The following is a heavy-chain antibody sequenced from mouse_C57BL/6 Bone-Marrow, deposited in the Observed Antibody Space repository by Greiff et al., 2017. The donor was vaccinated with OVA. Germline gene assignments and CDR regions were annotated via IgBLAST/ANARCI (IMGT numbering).Heavy chain of an antibody. J-gene: IGHJ3*01. D-gene: IGHD1-1*01. CDR3: AREGYYYGSSTWFAY. CDR1: GYTFTSYG. V-gene: IGHV1-81*01. CDR2: IYPRSGNT. Sequence: QVQLQQSGAELARPGASVKLSCEASGYTFTSYGISWVKQRTGQGLEWIGEIYPRSGNTYYTEKFKGKATLTADKSSSTAYMELRSLTSEDSAVYFCAREGYYYGSSTWFAYWGQGTLVTVSA.